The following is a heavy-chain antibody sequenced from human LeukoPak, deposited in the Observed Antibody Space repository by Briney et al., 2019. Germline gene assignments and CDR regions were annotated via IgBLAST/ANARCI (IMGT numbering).Heavy chain of an antibody. D-gene: IGHD1-26*01. CDR1: GFIFSSYW. Sequence: GGSLRLSCAASGFIFSSYWIHWVRQAPGKGLVWVSSISSSSSYIYYADSVKGRFTISRDNAKNSLYLQMNSLRAEDTAVYYCARGERVGATSWFDPWGQGTLVTVSS. CDR2: ISSSSSYI. J-gene: IGHJ5*02. V-gene: IGHV3-21*01. CDR3: ARGERVGATSWFDP.